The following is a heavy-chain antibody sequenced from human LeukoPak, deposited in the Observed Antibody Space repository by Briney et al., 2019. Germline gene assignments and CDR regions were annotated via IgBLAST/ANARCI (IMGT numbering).Heavy chain of an antibody. D-gene: IGHD4-17*01. J-gene: IGHJ4*02. V-gene: IGHV4-61*02. CDR2: IYTSGST. CDR1: GGSISSGSYY. CDR3: ARDLSFRLRNYFDY. Sequence: SETLSLTCTVSGGSISSGSYYWSWIRQPAGKGLEWIGRIYTSGSTNYNPSLKSRVTISVDTSENQFSLKLSSVTAADTAVYYCARDLSFRLRNYFDYWGQGTLVTVSS.